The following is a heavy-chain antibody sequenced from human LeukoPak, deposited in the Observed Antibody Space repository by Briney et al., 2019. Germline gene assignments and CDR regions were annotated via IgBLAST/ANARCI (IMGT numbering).Heavy chain of an antibody. CDR2: ISSSGSTI. CDR3: ARVHITMIGLPFDY. V-gene: IGHV3-48*04. Sequence: GGSLRLSCAASGFTFSSYSMNWVRQAPGKGLEWVSSISSSGSTIYYADSVKGRFTISRDNAKNSLYLQMNSLRAEDTAVYYCARVHITMIGLPFDYWGQGTLVTVSS. J-gene: IGHJ4*02. D-gene: IGHD3-22*01. CDR1: GFTFSSYS.